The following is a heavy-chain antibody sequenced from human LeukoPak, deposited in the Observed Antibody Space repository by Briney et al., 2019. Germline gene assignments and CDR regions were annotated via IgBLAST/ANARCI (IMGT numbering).Heavy chain of an antibody. V-gene: IGHV1-46*01. CDR1: GYTFTSYY. CDR2: INPSGGST. D-gene: IGHD1-1*01. J-gene: IGHJ4*02. CDR3: ATKPNALYYFDY. Sequence: GASVKVSCKASGYTFTSYYMHWVRQAPGQGLEWMGIINPSGGSTSYAQKFQGRVTMTRDTSTSTVYMELSSLRSEDTAVYYCATKPNALYYFDYWGQGTQVTVSS.